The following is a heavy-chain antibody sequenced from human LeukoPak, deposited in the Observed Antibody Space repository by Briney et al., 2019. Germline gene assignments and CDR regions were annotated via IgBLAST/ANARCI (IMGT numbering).Heavy chain of an antibody. CDR3: ARLAPTIKITFGGDDAFDI. CDR1: GYTFTSYY. Sequence: ASVKVSCKASGYTFTSYYMHWVRQAPGQGLEWMGIINPSGGSTSYAQKFQGRVTMTTDTSTSTAYMELRSLRSDDTAVYYCARLAPTIKITFGGDDAFDIWGQGTMVTVSS. V-gene: IGHV1-46*01. CDR2: INPSGGST. D-gene: IGHD3-16*01. J-gene: IGHJ3*02.